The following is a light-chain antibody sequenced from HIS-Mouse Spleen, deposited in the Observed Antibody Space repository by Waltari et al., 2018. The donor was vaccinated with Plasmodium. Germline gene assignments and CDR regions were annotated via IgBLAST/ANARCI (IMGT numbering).Light chain of an antibody. CDR3: QQYGSSPIT. V-gene: IGKV3-20*01. J-gene: IGKJ5*01. CDR1: QSVSSSY. CDR2: GAS. Sequence: EIVLTQSPGTLSLSPGERATLSCRASQSVSSSYLAWYQQKPGQAPKLLILGASSRATCIPDRFSGSGSGTDFTLTISRLEPEDFAVYYCQQYGSSPITFGQGTRLEIK.